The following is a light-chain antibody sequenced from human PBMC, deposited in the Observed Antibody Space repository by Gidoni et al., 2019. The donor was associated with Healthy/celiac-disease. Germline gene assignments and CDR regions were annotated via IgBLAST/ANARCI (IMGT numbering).Light chain of an antibody. CDR3: QQGGFT. J-gene: IGKJ3*01. V-gene: IGKV1-9*01. Sequence: DIQLTQSPSFLSASVGDRVTITCRASQGISSYLAWYQQKPGKAPKLLIYAASTLQSGVPSRFSGSGSETEFTLTISSLQPEDFATYYCQQGGFTFGPXTKVDIK. CDR1: QGISSY. CDR2: AAS.